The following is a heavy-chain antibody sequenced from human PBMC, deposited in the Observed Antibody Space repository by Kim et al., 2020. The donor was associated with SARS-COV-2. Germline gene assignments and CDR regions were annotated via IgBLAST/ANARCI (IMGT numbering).Heavy chain of an antibody. Sequence: GGSLRFSCAASGFTFSNYGMNWVRQAPGKGLQWVSAISGDSTYIYYADSVKGRFTISRDNSKNTLYLQMNSLRAEDTAMYFCAKVDTSLVFYDHWGQGTLVTVSS. J-gene: IGHJ4*02. D-gene: IGHD5-18*01. CDR3: AKVDTSLVFYDH. CDR1: GFTFSNYG. CDR2: ISGDSTYI. V-gene: IGHV3-23*01.